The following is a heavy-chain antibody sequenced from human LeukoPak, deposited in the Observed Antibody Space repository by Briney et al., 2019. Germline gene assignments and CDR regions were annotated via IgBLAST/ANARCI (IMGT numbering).Heavy chain of an antibody. V-gene: IGHV3-21*01. D-gene: IGHD3-9*01. CDR1: GFTFSSYN. Sequence: GGSLRLSCAASGFTFSSYNMNWVRQAPGKGLEWVSSISSSSSYIYYADSVKGRFTISRDNAKNSLYLQMDSLRAEDTAVYYCARDMGQLRYFDWWLGTPDYWDQGTLVTVSS. CDR3: ARDMGQLRYFDWWLGTPDY. CDR2: ISSSSSYI. J-gene: IGHJ4*02.